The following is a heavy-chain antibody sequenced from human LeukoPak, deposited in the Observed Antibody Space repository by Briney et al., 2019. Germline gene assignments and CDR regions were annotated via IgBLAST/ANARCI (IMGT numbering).Heavy chain of an antibody. CDR1: GGSLRSYY. V-gene: IGHV4-59*08. J-gene: IGHJ4*02. CDR2: VYDSVTT. CDR3: VKHGATRGFDY. Sequence: SETLSLTCTVSGGSLRSYYWSWVRQSPGTGLEWSGYVYDSVTTSYNPSLQRRVTISVDTSKNQFSLKVGSVTAADTAVYYCVKHGATRGFDYWGQGTLVTVSS.